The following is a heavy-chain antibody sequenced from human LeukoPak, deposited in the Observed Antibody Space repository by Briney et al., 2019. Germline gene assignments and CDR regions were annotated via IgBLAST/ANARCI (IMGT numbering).Heavy chain of an antibody. V-gene: IGHV3-48*03. CDR2: ISSSGSTI. CDR3: ARAGPSSSWHQFDY. CDR1: GFTFSSYE. D-gene: IGHD6-13*01. J-gene: IGHJ4*02. Sequence: TGGSLRLSCAASGFTFSSYEMNWVRQAPGKGLEWVSYISSSGSTIYYADSVKGRFTISRDNAKNSLYLQMNRLRAEDTAVYYCARAGPSSSWHQFDYWGQGTLVTVSS.